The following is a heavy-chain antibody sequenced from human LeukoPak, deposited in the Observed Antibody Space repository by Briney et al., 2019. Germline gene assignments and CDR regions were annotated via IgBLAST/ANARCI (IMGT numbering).Heavy chain of an antibody. D-gene: IGHD2-15*01. Sequence: VQLGGPRLSCAASGFTFSDDWMTWIRQPPGKGLEWVANIKRDGSEKHYVDSVKGRFTISRDNAENSLYLQMNSLRAEDTAVYYCARDFSPSTRGGECSGGRCWHDAFDIWGQGTVVTVSS. CDR2: IKRDGSEK. CDR1: GFTFSDDW. V-gene: IGHV3-7*01. CDR3: ARDFSPSTRGGECSGGRCWHDAFDI. J-gene: IGHJ3*02.